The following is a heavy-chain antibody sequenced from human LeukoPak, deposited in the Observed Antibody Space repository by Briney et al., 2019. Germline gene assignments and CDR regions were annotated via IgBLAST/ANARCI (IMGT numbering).Heavy chain of an antibody. D-gene: IGHD4-17*01. Sequence: GGSLRLSCAASGFSFSSYSMNWVRQAPGKGLEWVSTISSSSSYIYYADSVKGRFTISRDNAKNSLYLQMNSLRAEDTAVYYCAREGAGDYGNFYYFDYWGQGTLVTVSS. J-gene: IGHJ4*02. CDR2: ISSSSSYI. V-gene: IGHV3-21*01. CDR1: GFSFSSYS. CDR3: AREGAGDYGNFYYFDY.